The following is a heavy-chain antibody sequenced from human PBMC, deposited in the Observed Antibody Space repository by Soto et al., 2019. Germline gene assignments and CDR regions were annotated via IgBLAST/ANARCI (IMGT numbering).Heavy chain of an antibody. V-gene: IGHV1-58*01. Sequence: ASVKVSWKASGFTFTSSAVQWVRQARGQRLEWIGWIVVGSGNTNYAQKFQERVTITRDMSTSTAYMELSSLRSEDTAVYYCAADRYYDFWSGPYSYGMDVWGQGTTVTVSS. D-gene: IGHD3-3*01. J-gene: IGHJ6*02. CDR3: AADRYYDFWSGPYSYGMDV. CDR1: GFTFTSSA. CDR2: IVVGSGNT.